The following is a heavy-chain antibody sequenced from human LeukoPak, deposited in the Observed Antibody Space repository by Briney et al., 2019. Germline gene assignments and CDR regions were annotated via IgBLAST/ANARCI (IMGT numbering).Heavy chain of an antibody. D-gene: IGHD2-2*01. Sequence: ASVKVSCKASGYSFNTYGISWVRQAPGQGLEWMGWVSADNGETNYAQKLQGRVTMTRDTSTSTAYVELRSLRSDDTAVYYCARDYQLLLLWDCFDPWGQGTLVSVSS. CDR3: ARDYQLLLLWDCFDP. J-gene: IGHJ5*02. V-gene: IGHV1-18*01. CDR1: GYSFNTYG. CDR2: VSADNGET.